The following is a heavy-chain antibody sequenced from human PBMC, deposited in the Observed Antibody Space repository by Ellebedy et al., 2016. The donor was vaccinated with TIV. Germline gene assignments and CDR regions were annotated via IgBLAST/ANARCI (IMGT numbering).Heavy chain of an antibody. V-gene: IGHV3-30*18. J-gene: IGHJ6*02. Sequence: GESLKISXAASGFTFRRYGMHWVRQAPGKGLEWVARISSDGSRRNYADSVKDRFTISRDNSKNTLYLQMNSLRAEDTAVYYCAKGVYDSSLSGLDVWGQGTTVTVSS. D-gene: IGHD3-22*01. CDR2: ISSDGSRR. CDR3: AKGVYDSSLSGLDV. CDR1: GFTFRRYG.